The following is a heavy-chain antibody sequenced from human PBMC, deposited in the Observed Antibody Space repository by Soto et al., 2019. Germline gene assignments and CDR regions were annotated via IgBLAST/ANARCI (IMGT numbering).Heavy chain of an antibody. CDR3: ASLSSSGWYAD. CDR1: GFTFSSYS. V-gene: IGHV3-21*01. D-gene: IGHD6-19*01. CDR2: ISSSSSYI. Sequence: NPVGSLRLSCAASGFTFSSYSMNWVRQAPGKGLEWVSSISSSSSYIYYADSVKGRFTISRDNAKNSLYLQMNSLRAEDTAVYYCASLSSSGWYADWGQGTLVTVSS. J-gene: IGHJ4*02.